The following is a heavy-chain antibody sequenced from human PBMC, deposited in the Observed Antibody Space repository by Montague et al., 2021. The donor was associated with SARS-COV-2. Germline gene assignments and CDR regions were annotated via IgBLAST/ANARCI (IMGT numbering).Heavy chain of an antibody. V-gene: IGHV3-30*04. J-gene: IGHJ4*02. D-gene: IGHD3-22*01. CDR2: ISFDGSSK. CDR1: GFTFSSHP. CDR3: ARGRQWLVLGQVDY. Sequence: SLRLSCAASGFTFSSHPMHWVRQAPGNGLEWVAVISFDGSSKYYVDSMKGRLTISRDNSKNTLFLQMNCLRVEDTAVYYCARGRQWLVLGQVDYWGQGTLVTVSS.